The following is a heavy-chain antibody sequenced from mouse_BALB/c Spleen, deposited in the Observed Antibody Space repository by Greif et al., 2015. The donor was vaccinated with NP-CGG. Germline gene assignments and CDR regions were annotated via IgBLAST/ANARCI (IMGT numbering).Heavy chain of an antibody. V-gene: IGHV5-17*02. Sequence: EVKLMESGGGLVQPGGSRKLSCAASGFTFSSFGMHWVRQAPEKGLEWVAYISSGSSTIYYADTVKGRSTISRDNPKNTLFLQMTSLRSEDTAMYYCARNGDYYGSSYWYFDVWGAGTTVTVSS. CDR1: GFTFSSFG. J-gene: IGHJ1*01. CDR3: ARNGDYYGSSYWYFDV. CDR2: ISSGSSTI. D-gene: IGHD1-1*01.